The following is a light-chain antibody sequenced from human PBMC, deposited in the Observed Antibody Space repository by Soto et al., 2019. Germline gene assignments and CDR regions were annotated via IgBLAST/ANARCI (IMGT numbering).Light chain of an antibody. CDR3: RQYGSSPSYT. CDR1: QSLSSY. J-gene: IGKJ2*01. CDR2: GAS. Sequence: EIVLTQSLGTLSLSPGERATLSCRASQSLSSYLAWYQQKPGQAPRLLIYGASSRATGIPDRFSGSGSGTDFTLTISRLEPEEFAVYYCRQYGSSPSYTFGQGTKLEIK. V-gene: IGKV3-20*01.